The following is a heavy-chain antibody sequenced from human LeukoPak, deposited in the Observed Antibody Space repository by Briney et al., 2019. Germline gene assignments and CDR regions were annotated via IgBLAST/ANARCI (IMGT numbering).Heavy chain of an antibody. V-gene: IGHV4-59*11. D-gene: IGHD2-2*01. CDR1: GGSISSHY. CDR2: IYYSGST. J-gene: IGHJ4*02. Sequence: SETLSLTCTVSGGSISSHYWSWIRQPPGKGLEWIGYIYYSGSTNYNPSLKSRVTISVDTSKNQFSLKLSSVTAADTAVYYCAKAVPAATWHQNRGYYFDYWGQGTLVTVSS. CDR3: AKAVPAATWHQNRGYYFDY.